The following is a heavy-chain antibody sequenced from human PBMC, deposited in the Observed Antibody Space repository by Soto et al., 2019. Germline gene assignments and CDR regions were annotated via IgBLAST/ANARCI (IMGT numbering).Heavy chain of an antibody. Sequence: QVQLVQSGTEVEKPGASVRVSCKASGSTFTSYGISWVRQAPGQGLEWMGWISTYEGNTKYAQKLQGRVTMTTDTTTSTAYMELRSLRSDDTAVFYCAREMVRGVGYDYWGQGTLVTVSS. D-gene: IGHD3-10*01. CDR3: AREMVRGVGYDY. V-gene: IGHV1-18*01. CDR1: GSTFTSYG. J-gene: IGHJ4*02. CDR2: ISTYEGNT.